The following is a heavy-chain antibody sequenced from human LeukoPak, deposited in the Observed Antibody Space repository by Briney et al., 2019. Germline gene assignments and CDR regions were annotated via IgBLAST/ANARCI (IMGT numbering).Heavy chain of an antibody. CDR1: GFTFSSYT. V-gene: IGHV3-21*01. D-gene: IGHD3-22*01. CDR2: IGSNISYI. Sequence: GGSLRLSCAASGFTFSSYTMNWVRQAPGKGLEWVSSIGSNISYIYYADSMKGRFTISRDNPKNSLYLQMNSLSAEDTAVYYCARGSTYYDSSGQVPFDYWGQGTLVTVSS. CDR3: ARGSTYYDSSGQVPFDY. J-gene: IGHJ4*02.